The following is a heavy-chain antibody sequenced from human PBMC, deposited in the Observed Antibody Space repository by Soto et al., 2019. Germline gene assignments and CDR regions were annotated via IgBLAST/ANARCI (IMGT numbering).Heavy chain of an antibody. CDR1: GYSFTSYW. D-gene: IGHD2-2*01. Sequence: PGESLKITCKGSGYSFTSYWIGWVRQMPGKGLEWMGIIYPGDYDTRYNQSLQGPVTLSSYLTVSTTFLQWRTLKTSYTGMYFFPRLPPACTNSSCYYADHWGQGTQVTVSS. CDR2: IYPGDYDT. J-gene: IGHJ4*01. V-gene: IGHV5-51*01. CDR3: PRLPPACTNSSCYYADH.